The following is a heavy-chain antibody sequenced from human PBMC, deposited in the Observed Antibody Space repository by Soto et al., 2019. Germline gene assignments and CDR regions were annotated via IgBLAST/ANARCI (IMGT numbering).Heavy chain of an antibody. J-gene: IGHJ4*02. CDR3: ARVAPRVGHSWYNFDY. Sequence: GGSLRLSCAASGFTFSSYSMNWVRQAPGKGLEWVPSISSSSSYIYYADSVKGRFTISRDNAKNSLYLQMNSLRAEDTAVYYCARVAPRVGHSWYNFDYWGQGTLVTVSS. V-gene: IGHV3-21*01. CDR2: ISSSSSYI. CDR1: GFTFSSYS. D-gene: IGHD6-13*01.